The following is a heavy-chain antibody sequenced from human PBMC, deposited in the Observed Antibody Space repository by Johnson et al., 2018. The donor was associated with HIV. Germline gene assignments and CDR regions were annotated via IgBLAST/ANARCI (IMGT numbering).Heavy chain of an antibody. CDR3: ARASSGYYSDAFDI. V-gene: IGHV3-30*14. J-gene: IGHJ3*02. CDR1: GFTFSSYA. Sequence: QVQLVESGGGVVRPGGSLRLSCAASGFTFSSYAMHWVRQAPGKGLEWVAVIWYDGSNKYYADSVKGRFTISRDNSKNTLYLQMNSLRAEDTAVYYCARASSGYYSDAFDIWGQGTMVTVSS. CDR2: IWYDGSNK. D-gene: IGHD3-22*01.